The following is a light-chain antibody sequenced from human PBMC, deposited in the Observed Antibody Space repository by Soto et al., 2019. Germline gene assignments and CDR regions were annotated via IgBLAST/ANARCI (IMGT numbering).Light chain of an antibody. CDR1: SSDVGDYPY. V-gene: IGLV2-14*01. Sequence: QLVLTQPASVSGSPGQSITISCTGTSSDVGDYPYVSWYQQHPGKVPKLIIYEVTNRPSGVSGRFSGSKSENTASLTISGLQAEDEADYYCSSYSRTNPLVFGSGTKVTVL. CDR2: EVT. J-gene: IGLJ1*01. CDR3: SSYSRTNPLV.